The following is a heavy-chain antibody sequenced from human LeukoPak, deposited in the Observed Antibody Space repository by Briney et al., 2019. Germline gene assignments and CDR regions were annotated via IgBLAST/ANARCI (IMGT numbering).Heavy chain of an antibody. CDR3: ARDRELDS. CDR1: GGSISSSSYF. CDR2: ISYSGGT. Sequence: SETLSLTCTVSGGSISSSSYFWGWIRQPPGKGLEWIGSISYSGGTYYNPSLVSRVTISVDTSKNQFSLRLTSVTAADTAVYYCARDRELDSWGQGILVTVSS. V-gene: IGHV4-39*07. J-gene: IGHJ5*01.